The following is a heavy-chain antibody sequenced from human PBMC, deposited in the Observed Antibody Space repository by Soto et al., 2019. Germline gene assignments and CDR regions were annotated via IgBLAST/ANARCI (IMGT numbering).Heavy chain of an antibody. Sequence: GGSLRLSCAASGFTFSSNSRQWVRQEPPRGLEWVAVISYDGSNKYYADSVKGRFTISRDNSKNTLYLKMNSLRAEDTAVYYCAIPGRSYHHDNWGYGGFDYWGQGTLVTVSS. J-gene: IGHJ4*02. V-gene: IGHV3-30*03. CDR1: GFTFSSNS. CDR2: ISYDGSNK. CDR3: AIPGRSYHHDNWGYGGFDY. D-gene: IGHD3-16*01.